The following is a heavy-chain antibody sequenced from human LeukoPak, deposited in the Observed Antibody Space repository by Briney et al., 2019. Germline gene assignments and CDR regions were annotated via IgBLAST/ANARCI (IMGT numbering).Heavy chain of an antibody. Sequence: GGSLRLSCAASGFTFSSYGMTWVRQAPGKGLEWVSGISGSGGSTYYADSVKGRFTISRDNSKNTLYLQMNSLRAEDTAVYYCAKVAIVGATGLDYWGQGTLVTVSS. CDR1: GFTFSSYG. CDR3: AKVAIVGATGLDY. V-gene: IGHV3-23*01. CDR2: ISGSGGST. D-gene: IGHD1-26*01. J-gene: IGHJ4*02.